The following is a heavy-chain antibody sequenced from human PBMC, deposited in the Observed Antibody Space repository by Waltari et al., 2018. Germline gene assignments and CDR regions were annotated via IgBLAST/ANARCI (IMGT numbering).Heavy chain of an antibody. D-gene: IGHD1-26*01. V-gene: IGHV3-21*01. CDR2: ISSSSSYI. Sequence: EVQLVESGGGLVKPGGYLRLSCAASGFTFSRSSMTRVRQAPGKGLEWVSSISSSSSYIYYADSVKGRFTISRDNAKNSLYLQMNSLRAEDTAVYYCARDRDQWELPFDYWGQGTLVTVSS. J-gene: IGHJ4*02. CDR3: ARDRDQWELPFDY. CDR1: GFTFSRSS.